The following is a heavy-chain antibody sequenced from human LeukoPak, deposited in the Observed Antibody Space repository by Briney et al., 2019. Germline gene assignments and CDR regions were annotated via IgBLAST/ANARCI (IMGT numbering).Heavy chain of an antibody. CDR3: ARGFSYSSGWSSPPPGSLEFVDY. D-gene: IGHD6-19*01. J-gene: IGHJ4*02. CDR1: GYTFTGYY. V-gene: IGHV1-2*02. Sequence: ASVKVSCKASGYTFTGYYMHWVRQAPGQGLEWMGWINPNSGGTNYAQKFQGRVTMTRDTSISTAYMELSRLRSDDTAVYYCARGFSYSSGWSSPPPGSLEFVDYWGQGTLVTVSS. CDR2: INPNSGGT.